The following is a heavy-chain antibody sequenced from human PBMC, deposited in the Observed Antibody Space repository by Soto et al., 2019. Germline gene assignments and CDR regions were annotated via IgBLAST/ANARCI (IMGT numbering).Heavy chain of an antibody. J-gene: IGHJ4*02. CDR1: GFTFSSYG. CDR3: AKMCHLVGATM. D-gene: IGHD1-26*01. V-gene: IGHV3-30*18. Sequence: QVQLVESGGGVVQPGRSLRLSCAASGFTFSSYGMHWVRQAPGKGLEGVAVISYDGSNKYYADSVKGRFTISRDNSKNTLYLQMNSLRAEDTAVYYCAKMCHLVGATMWGQGTLVTVSS. CDR2: ISYDGSNK.